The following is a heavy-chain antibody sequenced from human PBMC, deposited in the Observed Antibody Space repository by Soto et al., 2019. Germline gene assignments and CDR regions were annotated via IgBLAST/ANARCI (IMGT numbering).Heavy chain of an antibody. J-gene: IGHJ6*02. CDR1: RDTFNKYA. D-gene: IGHD3-16*01. Sequence: QVQLVQSGAEVKKPGSSVKVSCKTSRDTFNKYAFNWVRQAPGQGIEWMGWIIPIFSSRNYAEKFQGRVTITADDSTRTAYMELRSLRFEDTAVDYCARGETYLGVWGQGTTVTVSS. CDR2: IIPIFSSR. CDR3: ARGETYLGV. V-gene: IGHV1-69*01.